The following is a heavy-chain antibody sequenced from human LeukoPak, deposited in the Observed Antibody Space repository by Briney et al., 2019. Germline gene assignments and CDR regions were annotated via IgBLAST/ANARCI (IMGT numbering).Heavy chain of an antibody. Sequence: GRSLRLSCAASGFTFSSYAMHWVRQAPGKGLEWVAVISYDGSNKYYADSVKGRFTISRDNSKNTLYLQMNILRADDTAVYYCAREQWLDYWGQGTLVTVSS. CDR2: ISYDGSNK. D-gene: IGHD6-19*01. V-gene: IGHV3-30*14. J-gene: IGHJ4*02. CDR1: GFTFSSYA. CDR3: AREQWLDY.